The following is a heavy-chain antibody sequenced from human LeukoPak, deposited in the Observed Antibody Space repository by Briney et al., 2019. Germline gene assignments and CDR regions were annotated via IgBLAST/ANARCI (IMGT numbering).Heavy chain of an antibody. CDR3: ARGGRGTGYCSGGSCYPAGRWSDP. Sequence: ASVKVSCKASGYTFTGYYMHWVRQAPGQGLEWMGWINPNSGGTNYAQKFQGWVTMTRDTSISTAYMELSRLRSDDTAVYYCARGGRGTGYCSGGSCYPAGRWSDPWGQGTLVTVSS. CDR1: GYTFTGYY. V-gene: IGHV1-2*04. CDR2: INPNSGGT. J-gene: IGHJ5*02. D-gene: IGHD2-15*01.